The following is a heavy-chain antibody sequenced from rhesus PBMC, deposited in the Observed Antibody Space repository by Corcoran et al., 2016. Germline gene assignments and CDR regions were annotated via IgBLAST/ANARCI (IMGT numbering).Heavy chain of an antibody. D-gene: IGHD6S26*01. CDR3: ARAGISAAGLDY. J-gene: IGHJ4*01. CDR1: GDSVSSNNPP. Sequence: QVQLQESGPGPVQPSQTLSLTCAISGDSVSSNNPPWHWIRQSPSRGLEWLGRTYYSSKWYNDYAQSVQNRISINPDTSKNQFSLQLNSVTPEDMAVYYCARAGISAAGLDYWGQGVLVTVSS. CDR2: TYYSSKWYN. V-gene: IGHV6-1*01.